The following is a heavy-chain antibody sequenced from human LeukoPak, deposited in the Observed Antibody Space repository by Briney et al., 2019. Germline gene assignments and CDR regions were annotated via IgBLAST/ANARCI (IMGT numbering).Heavy chain of an antibody. D-gene: IGHD6-19*01. J-gene: IGHJ5*02. CDR3: ARSSYSSGYYWFDP. CDR2: IYYSGST. V-gene: IGHV4-59*02. Sequence: SETLSLTCTVSGGSVSSYYWSWIRQPPGKGLEWIGDIYYSGSTNYNTSLKSRVTISVDTSKNQFSLQLSSVTAADTAVYYCARSSYSSGYYWFDPWGQGTLVTVSS. CDR1: GGSVSSYY.